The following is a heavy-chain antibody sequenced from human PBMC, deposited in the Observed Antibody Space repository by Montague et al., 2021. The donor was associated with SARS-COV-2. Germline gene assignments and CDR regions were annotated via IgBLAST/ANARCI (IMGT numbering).Heavy chain of an antibody. CDR1: GDSITDGD. Sequence: SETLSLTCTVSGDSITDGDWSWIRQPPGKGLEWIVNIFKNGKTDYNPSLRSRVITSVDTSKSQFSLKVTPVTAADTAVYYCARYYERSLDVWGQGTTVTVSS. D-gene: IGHD3-22*01. J-gene: IGHJ6*02. CDR3: ARYYERSLDV. V-gene: IGHV4-59*08. CDR2: IFKNGKT.